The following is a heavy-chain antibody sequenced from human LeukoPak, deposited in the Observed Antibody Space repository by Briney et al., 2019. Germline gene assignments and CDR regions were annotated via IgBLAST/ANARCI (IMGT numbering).Heavy chain of an antibody. CDR1: GGSISSYY. J-gene: IGHJ4*02. V-gene: IGHV4-4*09. D-gene: IGHD6-6*01. CDR3: ASASIAAPSGFDY. Sequence: SETLSLTCTVSGGSISSYYWSWIRQPPGKGLEWIGYICTSGSTNYNPSLKSRVTISVDTSKNQFSLKLSSVTAADTAVYYCASASIAAPSGFDYWGQGTLVTVSS. CDR2: ICTSGST.